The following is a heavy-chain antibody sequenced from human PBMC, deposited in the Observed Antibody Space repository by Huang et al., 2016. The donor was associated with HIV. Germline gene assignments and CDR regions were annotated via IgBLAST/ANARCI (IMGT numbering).Heavy chain of an antibody. CDR3: ARGYMPPADY. D-gene: IGHD2-8*01. Sequence: EVQLVESGGGLVQPGGSLRLSCVASGFTFNVYSMHWVRQAPGKGLEGVSYISSNSRAVYYADSAKGRFTISRDNAKNSLSLQINSLRAEDTAVYYCARGYMPPADYWGQGTLVTVSS. V-gene: IGHV3-48*01. J-gene: IGHJ4*02. CDR2: ISSNSRAV. CDR1: GFTFNVYS.